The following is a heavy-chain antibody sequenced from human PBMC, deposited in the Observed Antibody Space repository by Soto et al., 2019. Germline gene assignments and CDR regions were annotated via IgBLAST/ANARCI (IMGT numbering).Heavy chain of an antibody. V-gene: IGHV1-69*13. CDR2: IIPIFGTA. D-gene: IGHD2-21*02. CDR1: GGTFSSYA. Sequence: GASVKVSCKASGGTFSSYAISWVRQAPGQGLEWMGGIIPIFGTANYAQKFQGRVTITADESTSTAYMELSSLRSEDTAVYYCARVLFGGNSVGQRFDPWGQGTLVTVSS. J-gene: IGHJ5*02. CDR3: ARVLFGGNSVGQRFDP.